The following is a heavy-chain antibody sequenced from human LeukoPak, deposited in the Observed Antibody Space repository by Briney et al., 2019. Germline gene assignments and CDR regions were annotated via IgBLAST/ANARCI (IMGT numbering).Heavy chain of an antibody. V-gene: IGHV1-69*01. Sequence: ASVKVSCKASGGTFSSYAISWVRQAPGQGLEWMGGIIPIFGTANYAQKFQGRVTITADESTSTAYMELSSLRSEDTAVYYCARENGRGYSGYVWYFDYWGQGTLLTVSS. J-gene: IGHJ4*02. CDR2: IIPIFGTA. CDR3: ARENGRGYSGYVWYFDY. CDR1: GGTFSSYA. D-gene: IGHD5-12*01.